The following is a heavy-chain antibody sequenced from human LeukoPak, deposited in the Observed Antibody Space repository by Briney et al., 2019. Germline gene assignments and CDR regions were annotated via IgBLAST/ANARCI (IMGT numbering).Heavy chain of an antibody. CDR3: ARGRLITMVRGVITFDY. V-gene: IGHV1-3*01. J-gene: IGHJ4*02. CDR2: TNAGNGNT. CDR1: GYTFTSYA. D-gene: IGHD3-10*01. Sequence: ASVKVSCKASGYTFTSYAMHWVRQAPGQRLEWMGWTNAGNGNTKYSQKIQGRVTIARDTSASTAYMELSSLRSEDTAVYYCARGRLITMVRGVITFDYWGQGTLATVSS.